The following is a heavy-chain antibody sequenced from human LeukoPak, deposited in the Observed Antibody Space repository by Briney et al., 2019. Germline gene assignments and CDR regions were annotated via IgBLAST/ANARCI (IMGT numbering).Heavy chain of an antibody. Sequence: GGSLRLSCAASGFTFSSYGMHWVRQAPGKGLEWVAVISYDGSNKYYADSVKGRFTFSRDNSKNTLYLQMNSLRAEDTAVYYCAKPRYYDSSGYPRFGRGPIDYWGQGTLVTVSS. CDR1: GFTFSSYG. CDR2: ISYDGSNK. J-gene: IGHJ4*02. CDR3: AKPRYYDSSGYPRFGRGPIDY. V-gene: IGHV3-30*18. D-gene: IGHD3-22*01.